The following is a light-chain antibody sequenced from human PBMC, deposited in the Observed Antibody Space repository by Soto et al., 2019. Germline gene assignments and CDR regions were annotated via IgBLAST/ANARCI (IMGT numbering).Light chain of an antibody. Sequence: QSALTQPASVSGSPGQSITISCTGTSSDVGGYNYVSWYQQHPGKAPKLMIYDVSNRPSGVSNRFSGSKSGNTASLTISGLQAEDEADYYCSSYTLSSTHVVFGGGTQLTVL. CDR1: SSDVGGYNY. J-gene: IGLJ2*01. CDR2: DVS. V-gene: IGLV2-14*01. CDR3: SSYTLSSTHVV.